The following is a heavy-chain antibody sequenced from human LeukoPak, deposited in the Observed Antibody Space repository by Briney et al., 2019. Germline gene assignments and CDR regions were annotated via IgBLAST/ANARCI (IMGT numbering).Heavy chain of an antibody. J-gene: IGHJ3*02. V-gene: IGHV1-2*02. D-gene: IGHD3-9*01. CDR1: GYTFTGYY. CDR2: INPNSGGK. Sequence: ASVKVSCKASGYTFTGYYMHWVRQAPGQGLEWMGWINPNSGGKNYAQKFQGRVTMTRDTSISTAYMELSRLRPDDTAVYYCARATIPDVLRYFDWLEAPDAFDIWGQGTMVTVSS. CDR3: ARATIPDVLRYFDWLEAPDAFDI.